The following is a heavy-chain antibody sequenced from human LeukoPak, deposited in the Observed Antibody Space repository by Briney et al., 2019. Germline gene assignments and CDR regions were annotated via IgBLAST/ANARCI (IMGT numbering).Heavy chain of an antibody. CDR3: ARRIAPYTFDI. D-gene: IGHD1-14*01. J-gene: IGHJ3*02. Sequence: SETLSLTCTVSGGSISSYYWSWIRQSPGKGPEWIGDIYYSGSTTYNPSLKSRVTISVDTSKNQFSLKLSSVTAADTAVYYCARRIAPYTFDIWGQGTMVTVSS. CDR2: IYYSGST. V-gene: IGHV4-59*08. CDR1: GGSISSYY.